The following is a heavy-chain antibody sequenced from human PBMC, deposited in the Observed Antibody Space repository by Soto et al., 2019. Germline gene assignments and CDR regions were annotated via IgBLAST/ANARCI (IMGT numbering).Heavy chain of an antibody. CDR3: ARDGEQLTHYFDY. J-gene: IGHJ4*02. CDR2: ISYDGSNK. V-gene: IGHV3-30-3*01. D-gene: IGHD6-13*01. Sequence: GGSLRLSCAASGFTFSSYAMHWVRQAPGKGLEWVAVISYDGSNKYYADSVKGRFTISRDNSKNTLYLQMNSLRAEDTAVYYCARDGEQLTHYFDYWGQGTLVTVSS. CDR1: GFTFSSYA.